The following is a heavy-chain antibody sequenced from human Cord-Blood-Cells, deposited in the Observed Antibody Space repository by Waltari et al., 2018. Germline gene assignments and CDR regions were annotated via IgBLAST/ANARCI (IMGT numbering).Heavy chain of an antibody. Sequence: QVQLQQWGAGLLKPSETLSLTCAVYGGSFSGYYWSWIRQPPGKGLEWIGEINHSGSPNYNPSLKSRVTISVDTSKNQFSLKLSSVTAADTAVYYCAKVDIVATTFDYWGQGTLVTVSS. D-gene: IGHD5-12*01. CDR1: GGSFSGYY. CDR2: INHSGSP. CDR3: AKVDIVATTFDY. J-gene: IGHJ4*02. V-gene: IGHV4-34*01.